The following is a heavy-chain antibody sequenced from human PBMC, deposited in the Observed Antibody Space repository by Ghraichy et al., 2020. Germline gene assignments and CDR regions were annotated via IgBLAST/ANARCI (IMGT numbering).Heavy chain of an antibody. Sequence: GGSLRLSCVASGFTFSSYAMSWVRQAPGKGLEWVSVISSSGGSTYYADSVKGRFTISRDNSKNTLYLQMNSLRAEDTAVYYCAKGSGSSGWSSRIFACWGTGTLVTVSS. D-gene: IGHD6-19*01. J-gene: IGHJ4*02. CDR2: ISSSGGST. CDR1: GFTFSSYA. V-gene: IGHV3-23*01. CDR3: AKGSGSSGWSSRIFAC.